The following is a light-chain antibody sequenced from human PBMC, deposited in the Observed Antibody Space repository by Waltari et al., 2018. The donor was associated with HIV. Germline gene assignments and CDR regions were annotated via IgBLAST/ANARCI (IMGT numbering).Light chain of an antibody. CDR1: QSIDNW. V-gene: IGKV1-5*03. Sequence: DIQMTQSPSNLSASVGDTVVITCRASQSIDNWLAWYQQKPGRDPRLLVSRTSLLESCVSSRFRGSGSGTEFTLTIMSLQPDDIGTYYCQQYSTHYAFGQGTRVE. CDR3: QQYSTHYA. CDR2: RTS. J-gene: IGKJ2*01.